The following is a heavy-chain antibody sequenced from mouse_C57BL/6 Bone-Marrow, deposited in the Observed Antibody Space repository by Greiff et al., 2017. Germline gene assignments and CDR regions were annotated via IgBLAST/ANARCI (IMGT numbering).Heavy chain of an antibody. J-gene: IGHJ1*03. CDR2: ISYSGST. CDR1: GYSITSDY. D-gene: IGHD1-1*01. CDR3: ARLDTVGFSWYIDV. Sequence: EVQLQESGPGLAKPSQTLYLTCSVTGYSITSDYWNWIRKFPGNKLEYMGYISYSGSTYYNPSLKRRIYIPRDPSKHQYYLQLNSVTTEDSSTYYCARLDTVGFSWYIDVWGTGTTVTVAS. V-gene: IGHV3-8*01.